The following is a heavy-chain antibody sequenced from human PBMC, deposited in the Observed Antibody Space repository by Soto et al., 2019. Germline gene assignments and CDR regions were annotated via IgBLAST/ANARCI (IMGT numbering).Heavy chain of an antibody. J-gene: IGHJ4*02. CDR3: ARGYNKWTA. D-gene: IGHD1-1*01. CDR2: IYYTGST. V-gene: IGHV4-59*01. CDR1: GGSISDYY. Sequence: NPSETLSLTCTVSGGSISDYYWSWVRQTPEKRLEWIGYIYYTGSTNHNPSLKSRATLSVDTSKNQLSLKLSSVTAADTAVYYCARGYNKWTAWGQGTLVTVSS.